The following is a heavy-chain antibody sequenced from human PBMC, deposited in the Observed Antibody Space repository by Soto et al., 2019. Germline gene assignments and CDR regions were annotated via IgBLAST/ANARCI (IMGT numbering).Heavy chain of an antibody. Sequence: QITLKESGPTLVKPTQTLTLTCTFSGFSLSTSKVGVGWIRQPPGKALEWLALIYWDDDKRYSPPLNNRLTITKDTSKNQVVLTMTNMDPVDTATYYCAHTYPPAFDIWGQGTMVTVSS. CDR3: AHTYPPAFDI. D-gene: IGHD3-16*01. J-gene: IGHJ3*02. CDR2: IYWDDDK. CDR1: GFSLSTSKVG. V-gene: IGHV2-5*02.